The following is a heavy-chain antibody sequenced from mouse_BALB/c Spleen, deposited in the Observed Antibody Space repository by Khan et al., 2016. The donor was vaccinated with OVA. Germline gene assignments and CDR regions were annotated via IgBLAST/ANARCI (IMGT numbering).Heavy chain of an antibody. D-gene: IGHD1-1*02. CDR3: ARSNYGPFAY. V-gene: IGHV5-9*03. J-gene: IGHJ3*01. CDR1: GFTFSSFT. CDR2: ISSGGDNN. Sequence: EVELVESGGGLVKPGGSLKLSCAASGFTFSSFTMSWVRQTPEKRLEWVASISSGGDNNYYPDSVKGRFTISSDNAKNNLYLQMSSRRSEDTALYYCARSNYGPFAYWGQGTLVTVSA.